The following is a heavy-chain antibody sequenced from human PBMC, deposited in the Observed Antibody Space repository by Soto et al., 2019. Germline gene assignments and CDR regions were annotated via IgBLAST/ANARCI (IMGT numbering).Heavy chain of an antibody. CDR2: IYYSGST. D-gene: IGHD3-16*01. CDR1: GGSISSGGYY. Sequence: SETLSLTCTVSGGSISSGGYYWSWIRQHPGKGLEWIGYIYYSGSTYYNPSLKSRVTISVDTSKNQFSLKLSSVTAADTAVYYCARVGPSRADNVWSYFDYWGQGTLVNVSS. V-gene: IGHV4-31*03. J-gene: IGHJ4*02. CDR3: ARVGPSRADNVWSYFDY.